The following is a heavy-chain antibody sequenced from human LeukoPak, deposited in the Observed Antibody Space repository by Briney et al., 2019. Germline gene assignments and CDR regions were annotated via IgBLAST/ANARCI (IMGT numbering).Heavy chain of an antibody. CDR3: ARGGLWFGELSHFDY. CDR1: GFTFSSYW. CDR2: IKQDGSEK. D-gene: IGHD3-10*01. V-gene: IGHV3-7*01. J-gene: IGHJ4*02. Sequence: GGSLRLSCAASGFTFSSYWMSWVRQAPGKGLEWVANIKQDGSEKYYVDSVKGRFTISRDNAKNSLYLQMNSLSAEDTAVYYCARGGLWFGELSHFDYWGQGTLVTVSS.